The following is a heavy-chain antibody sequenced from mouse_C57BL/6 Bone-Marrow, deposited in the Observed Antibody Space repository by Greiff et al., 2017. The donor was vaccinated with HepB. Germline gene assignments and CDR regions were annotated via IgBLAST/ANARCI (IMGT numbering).Heavy chain of an antibody. CDR3: ARFYYGSSLGYFDY. D-gene: IGHD1-1*01. J-gene: IGHJ2*01. Sequence: VHVKQSGPELVKPGASVKMSCKASGYTFTDYNMHWVKQSHGKSLEWIGYINPNNGGTSYNQKFKGKATLTVNKSSSTAYMELRSLTSEDSAVYYCARFYYGSSLGYFDYWGQGTTLTVSS. CDR1: GYTFTDYN. CDR2: INPNNGGT. V-gene: IGHV1-22*01.